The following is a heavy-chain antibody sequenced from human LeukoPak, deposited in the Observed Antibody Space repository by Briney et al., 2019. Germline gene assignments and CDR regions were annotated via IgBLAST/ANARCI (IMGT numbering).Heavy chain of an antibody. V-gene: IGHV4-31*03. Sequence: SETLSLTCTVSGGSISSGGYYWSWIRQHPGKGLEWIGYIYYSGSTYYNPSLKSRVTISVDTSKNQFSLKLSSVTAADTAVYYCARDGRSGWYVEYFQHWGQGTLVTVSS. CDR1: GGSISSGGYY. CDR2: IYYSGST. CDR3: ARDGRSGWYVEYFQH. J-gene: IGHJ1*01. D-gene: IGHD6-19*01.